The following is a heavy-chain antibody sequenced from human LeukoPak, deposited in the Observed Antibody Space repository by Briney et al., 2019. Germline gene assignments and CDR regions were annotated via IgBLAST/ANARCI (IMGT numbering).Heavy chain of an antibody. Sequence: GGSLRLSCAASGFTVSSNYMSWVRQAPGKGLEWVSVIYSGGSTYYADSVKGRFTISRDNSKNTLYLQMNSLRAEDTAVYYCARARITMVRGAIYGIWFDPWGQGTLVTVSS. D-gene: IGHD3-10*01. CDR2: IYSGGST. CDR1: GFTVSSNY. CDR3: ARARITMVRGAIYGIWFDP. J-gene: IGHJ5*02. V-gene: IGHV3-66*01.